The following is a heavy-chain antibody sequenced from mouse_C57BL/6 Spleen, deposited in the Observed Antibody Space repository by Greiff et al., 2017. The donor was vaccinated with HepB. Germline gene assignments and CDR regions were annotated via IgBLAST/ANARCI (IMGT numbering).Heavy chain of an antibody. J-gene: IGHJ4*01. CDR2: ISSGSSTI. D-gene: IGHD1-1*01. CDR3: ARDYGFYYYAMDY. V-gene: IGHV5-17*01. Sequence: EVKLVESGGGLVKPGGSLKLSCAASGFTFSDYGMHWVRQAPEKGLEWVAYISSGSSTIYYADTVKGRFTISRDNAKNTLFLQMTSLRSEDTAMYYCARDYGFYYYAMDYWGQGTSVTVSS. CDR1: GFTFSDYG.